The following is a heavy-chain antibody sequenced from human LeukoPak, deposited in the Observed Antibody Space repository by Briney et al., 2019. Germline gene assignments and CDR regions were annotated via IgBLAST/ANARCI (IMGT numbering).Heavy chain of an antibody. CDR3: ARDLYSSSYRDY. Sequence: GGSLRLSCAASGFTFSSYEMNWVRQAPGKGLEWVSYISSSGSTIYYPDSVKGRFTISRDNAKNSLYLQMNSLRAEDTAVYYCARDLYSSSYRDYWGQGTLVTVSS. V-gene: IGHV3-48*03. D-gene: IGHD6-6*01. J-gene: IGHJ4*02. CDR2: ISSSGSTI. CDR1: GFTFSSYE.